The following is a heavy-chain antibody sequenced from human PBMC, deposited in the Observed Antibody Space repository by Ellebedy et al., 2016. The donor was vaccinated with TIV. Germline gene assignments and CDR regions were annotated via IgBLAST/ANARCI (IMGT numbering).Heavy chain of an antibody. D-gene: IGHD1-1*01. J-gene: IGHJ5*01. CDR1: GDSITSYY. CDR2: VISSGST. CDR3: ARDPSSNLYRGTSPWFDT. V-gene: IGHV4-59*01. Sequence: GSLRLSCNVSGDSITSYYWTWIRQPPGKGLEWIGYVISSGSTNYNPSLERRVTISIDPSKNQFSLKLASVTASDTAVYFCARDPSSNLYRGTSPWFDTWGHGALVTVSS.